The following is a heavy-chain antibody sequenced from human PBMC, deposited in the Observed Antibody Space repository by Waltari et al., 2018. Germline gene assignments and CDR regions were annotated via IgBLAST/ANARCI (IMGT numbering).Heavy chain of an antibody. D-gene: IGHD3-9*01. CDR1: GFTFSCHR. J-gene: IGHJ4*02. Sequence: EVQLEESGGGLVQPGGSLRLCGPAPGFTFSCHRMHWVRQAPGTRLVWVSRINSDGSKISYADSVKGRFTISRDNAKNTLYLQMNSLSAEDTAVYYCASAYYDILDWGQGTLVTVSS. CDR2: INSDGSKI. V-gene: IGHV3-74*01. CDR3: ASAYYDILD.